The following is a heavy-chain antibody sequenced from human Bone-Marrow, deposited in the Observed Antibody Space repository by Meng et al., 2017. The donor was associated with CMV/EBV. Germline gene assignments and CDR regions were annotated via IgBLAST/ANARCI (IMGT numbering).Heavy chain of an antibody. V-gene: IGHV1-2*02. Sequence: ASVKVSCKASGYTFTGYYMHWVRQAPGQGLEWMGWINPNSGGTNYAQKFQGRVTMTRDTSLSTAYLELSRLRSDDTAVYYCARRDLTTGKYGMDVWGQGTTVTVSS. J-gene: IGHJ6*02. CDR1: GYTFTGYY. CDR3: ARRDLTTGKYGMDV. D-gene: IGHD1-14*01. CDR2: INPNSGGT.